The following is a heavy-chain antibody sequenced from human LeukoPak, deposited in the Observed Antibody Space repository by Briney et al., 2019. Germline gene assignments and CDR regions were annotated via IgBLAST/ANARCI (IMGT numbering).Heavy chain of an antibody. Sequence: GGSLRLSCAASGFTFSSYGMSWVRQAPGKGLEWFAAISGGSGSDTYYADAVKGRFTISRDNSKTTLHLEMNTLRAEDTAVYYCAKGSSSGRPYFFDYWGQGTLVTVSS. J-gene: IGHJ4*02. CDR3: AKGSSSGRPYFFDY. CDR2: ISGGSGSDT. V-gene: IGHV3-23*01. D-gene: IGHD3-10*01. CDR1: GFTFSSYG.